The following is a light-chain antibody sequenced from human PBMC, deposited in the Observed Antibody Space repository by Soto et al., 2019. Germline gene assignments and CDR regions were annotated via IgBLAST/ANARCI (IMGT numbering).Light chain of an antibody. CDR2: PAS. CDR1: QDISRA. Sequence: IQLTQSPSSLSATVGDRVTITCRASQDISRALAWYQQKPGKAPNLLISPASNLQSGVPSRFSGSGSGTDFTLTINALQPEDFATNWCKKLYGYPLTFGGGPKVEIK. V-gene: IGKV1-9*01. CDR3: KKLYGYPLT. J-gene: IGKJ4*01.